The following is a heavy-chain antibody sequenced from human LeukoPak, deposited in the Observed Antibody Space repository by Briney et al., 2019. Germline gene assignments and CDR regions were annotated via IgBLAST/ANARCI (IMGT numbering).Heavy chain of an antibody. D-gene: IGHD4/OR15-4a*01. CDR2: IWYDGSNK. CDR3: ARDDHGGWTDY. CDR1: GFTFSSYG. J-gene: IGHJ4*02. Sequence: GGSLRLSCAASGFTFSSYGMHWVRQAPGKGLEWVAVIWYDGSNKYYADSVKSRFTISRDNSKNTLYLQMNSLRAEDTAVYYCARDDHGGWTDYWGQGTLVTVSS. V-gene: IGHV3-33*01.